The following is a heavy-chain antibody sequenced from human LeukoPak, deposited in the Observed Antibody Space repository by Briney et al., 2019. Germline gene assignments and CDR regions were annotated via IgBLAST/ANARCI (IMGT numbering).Heavy chain of an antibody. CDR1: GFIVSSNY. D-gene: IGHD6-13*01. J-gene: IGHJ4*02. V-gene: IGHV3-7*01. CDR2: INRDGSEK. CDR3: ARDLNARSSFELGY. Sequence: GGSLRLSCAASGFIVSSNYMSWVRQAPGKGLEWVANINRDGSEKYYVDSVKGRFTISRDNAKNSLFLQMNSLRAEDTAVYYCARDLNARSSFELGYWGQGTLVTVSS.